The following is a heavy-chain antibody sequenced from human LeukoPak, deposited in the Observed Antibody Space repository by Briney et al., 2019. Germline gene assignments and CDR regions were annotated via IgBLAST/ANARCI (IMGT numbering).Heavy chain of an antibody. J-gene: IGHJ4*02. CDR1: GFTFSSYA. CDR3: AKGAFERFGEPSDY. V-gene: IGHV3-23*01. D-gene: IGHD3-10*01. CDR2: ISGSGGYT. Sequence: PGGSLRLSCAASGFTFSSYAMSWVRQAPGKGLEWVSCISGSGGYTHYAHSVKGRFTISTGNSKNTVYLQMNSLRVEDTAVYYCAKGAFERFGEPSDYWGQGTLVSVSS.